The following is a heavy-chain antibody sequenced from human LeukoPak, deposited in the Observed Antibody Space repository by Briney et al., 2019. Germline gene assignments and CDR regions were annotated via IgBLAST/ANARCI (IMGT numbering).Heavy chain of an antibody. CDR1: GYSISSGYY. Sequence: SETLSLTCTVSGYSISSGYYWGWIRQPPGKGLEWIGSIYYSGSTYYNPSLKSRVTISVDMSKNQFSLQLSSVTAADTAVYYCGRGERGVDYWGQGTLVTVSS. D-gene: IGHD2-8*01. CDR3: GRGERGVDY. J-gene: IGHJ4*02. CDR2: IYYSGST. V-gene: IGHV4-38-2*02.